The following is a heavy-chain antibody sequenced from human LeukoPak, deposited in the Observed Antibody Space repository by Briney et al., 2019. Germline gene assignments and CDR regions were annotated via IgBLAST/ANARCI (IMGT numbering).Heavy chain of an antibody. V-gene: IGHV1-3*01. CDR2: INAGNGNT. CDR1: GYTFTSYA. J-gene: IGHJ4*02. CDR3: ARAYYYGSGSYYFDY. Sequence: GASVKVSCKASGYTFTSYAMHWVRQAPGQRLEWMGRINAGNGNTKYSQKFQGRVTITRDTSASTAYMELSSLRSEDTAVYYCARAYYYGSGSYYFDYWGQGTLVTVSS. D-gene: IGHD3-10*01.